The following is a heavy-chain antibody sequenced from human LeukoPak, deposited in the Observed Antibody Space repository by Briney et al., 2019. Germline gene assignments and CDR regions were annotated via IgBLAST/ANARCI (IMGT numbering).Heavy chain of an antibody. J-gene: IGHJ3*02. CDR1: GFTFSDYY. CDR3: ARGDEAVVVTRSGRVDVFDI. D-gene: IGHD2-15*01. V-gene: IGHV3-11*01. CDR2: ISSSGSTI. Sequence: PGGSLRLSCAASGFTFSDYYMSWIRQAPGKGLEWVSYISSSGSTIYYADSVKGRFTISRDNAKNSLYLQMNSLRAEDTAVYYCARGDEAVVVTRSGRVDVFDIWGQGTMVTVSS.